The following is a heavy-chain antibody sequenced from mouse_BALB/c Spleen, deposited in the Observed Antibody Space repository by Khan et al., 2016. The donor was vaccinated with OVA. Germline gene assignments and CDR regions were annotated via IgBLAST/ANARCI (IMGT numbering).Heavy chain of an antibody. CDR1: GYSFTLYY. J-gene: IGHJ3*01. D-gene: IGHD2-1*01. Sequence: MQLEESGPDLVKPSASVTLSCKASGYSFTLYYMSWVKQSHGKSLVWIGRVNPNTDNINYNQAFKGKALLTVDKSSNTSYMELRCLTSEDSAVYDCARENYFFASWGQGTLVTVSA. CDR2: VNPNTDNI. CDR3: ARENYFFAS. V-gene: IGHV1-20*01.